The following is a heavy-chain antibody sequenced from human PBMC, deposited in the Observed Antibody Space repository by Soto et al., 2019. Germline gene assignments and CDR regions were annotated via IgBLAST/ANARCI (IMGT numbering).Heavy chain of an antibody. D-gene: IGHD3-3*01. CDR2: IYSSGST. Sequence: PETLSLTCTLSGGAITSYYRTWIRQPAGTGLEWIGRIYSSGSTKYNPSLPRRISMSLDTSKNQFSLTLASVTAADTAVYYCARGQRFSDWFDPWGQGTLVTVSS. J-gene: IGHJ5*02. CDR3: ARGQRFSDWFDP. V-gene: IGHV4-4*07. CDR1: GGAITSYY.